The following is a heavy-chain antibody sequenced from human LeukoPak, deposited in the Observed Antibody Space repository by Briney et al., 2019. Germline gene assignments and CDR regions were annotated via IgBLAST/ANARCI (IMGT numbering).Heavy chain of an antibody. CDR1: GYTFTSYA. CDR3: ARGGRGVAATLIDY. D-gene: IGHD2-15*01. J-gene: IGHJ4*02. CDR2: INAGNGNT. V-gene: IGHV1-3*01. Sequence: GASVKVSCKASGYTFTSYAMHWVRQAPGQRLEWMGWINAGNGNTKYSQKFQGRVTITRDTSTSTAYMELRSLRSDDTAVYYCARGGRGVAATLIDYWGQGTLVTVSS.